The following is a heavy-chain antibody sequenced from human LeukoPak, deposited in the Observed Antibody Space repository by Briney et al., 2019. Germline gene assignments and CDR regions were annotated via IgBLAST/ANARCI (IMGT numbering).Heavy chain of an antibody. CDR3: ARRLLGYCSGGSCYSGYFQH. D-gene: IGHD2-15*01. V-gene: IGHV4-59*12. CDR2: IYYSGST. CDR1: GGSISSYY. Sequence: SETLSLTCTVSGGSISSYYWSWIRQPPGKGLEWIGYIYYSGSTNYNPSLKSRVTISVDTSKNQFSLKLSSVTAADTAVYYCARRLLGYCSGGSCYSGYFQHWGQGTLVTVSS. J-gene: IGHJ1*01.